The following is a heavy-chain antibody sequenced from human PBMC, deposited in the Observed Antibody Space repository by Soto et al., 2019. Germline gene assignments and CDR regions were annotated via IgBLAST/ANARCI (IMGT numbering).Heavy chain of an antibody. Sequence: QVQLVESGGGVVQPGRSLRLSCAASAFTFSSYGMNWVRQAPGKGLEWVAVISYDGSNKYYADSVKGRFTISRDNSKNSLFLQMNRLRAEDTAVYYCARESHCSGGSCSCPGGYYYYAMDVWGQGTTVTVSS. J-gene: IGHJ6*02. CDR3: ARESHCSGGSCSCPGGYYYYAMDV. D-gene: IGHD2-15*01. V-gene: IGHV3-33*05. CDR1: AFTFSSYG. CDR2: ISYDGSNK.